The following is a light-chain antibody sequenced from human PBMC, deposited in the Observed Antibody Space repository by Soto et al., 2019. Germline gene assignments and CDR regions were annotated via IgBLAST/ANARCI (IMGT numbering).Light chain of an antibody. CDR2: AAS. J-gene: IGKJ5*01. CDR3: QQLNSYPT. V-gene: IGKV1-9*01. CDR1: QSISSY. Sequence: DIQTTQSPSSLSASVGDRFTITCRASQSISSYLNWYQQKPGKAPKLLIYAASTLQSGVPSRFSGSGSGTEFTLTISSLQPEDFATYYCQQLNSYPTFGQGTRLEIK.